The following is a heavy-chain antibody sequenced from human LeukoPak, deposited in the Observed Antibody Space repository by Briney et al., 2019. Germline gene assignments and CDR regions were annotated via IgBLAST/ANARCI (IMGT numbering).Heavy chain of an antibody. CDR3: ARGGWYGYNSFDY. CDR2: ISYDGSNK. J-gene: IGHJ4*02. D-gene: IGHD5-12*01. CDR1: GFTFSSYG. Sequence: GRSLRLSCAASGFTFSSYGMHWVRQAPGKGLEWVAVISYDGSNKYYADSVKGRFTISRDNSKNTLYLQMNSLRAEDTAVYYCARGGWYGYNSFDYWGQGTLVTVSS. V-gene: IGHV3-30*03.